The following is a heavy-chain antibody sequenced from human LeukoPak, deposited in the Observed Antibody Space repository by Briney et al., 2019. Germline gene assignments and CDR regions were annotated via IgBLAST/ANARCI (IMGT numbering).Heavy chain of an antibody. Sequence: GGSLRLSCAASGFTFSTYWMQWVRQTPGKGLVWVSRINTDGSSTTYADSVKGRFTISRDNAKNTLSLQMNSLRAEDTAVYYCAREGGSYSRAFDIWGQGTMVTVSS. V-gene: IGHV3-74*01. J-gene: IGHJ3*02. D-gene: IGHD1-26*01. CDR2: INTDGSST. CDR1: GFTFSTYW. CDR3: AREGGSYSRAFDI.